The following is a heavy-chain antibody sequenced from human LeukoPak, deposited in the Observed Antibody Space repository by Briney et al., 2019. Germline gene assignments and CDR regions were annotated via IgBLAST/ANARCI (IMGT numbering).Heavy chain of an antibody. V-gene: IGHV3-53*01. CDR1: GFNVNSNY. J-gene: IGHJ4*02. Sequence: PGGSLRLSCAASGFNVNSNYMNWVRQAPGKGLEWVSAIYSGGSTYYADSVKGRFTISRDNSKNTLYFQMNSLRTEDTAVYYCARAWIELWSHDYWGQGTLVTVSS. CDR2: IYSGGST. CDR3: ARAWIELWSHDY. D-gene: IGHD5-18*01.